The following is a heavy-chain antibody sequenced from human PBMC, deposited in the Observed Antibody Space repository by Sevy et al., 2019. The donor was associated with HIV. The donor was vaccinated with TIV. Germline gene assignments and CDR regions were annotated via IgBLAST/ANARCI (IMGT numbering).Heavy chain of an antibody. CDR3: AKDPLNIAARFDY. J-gene: IGHJ4*02. Sequence: GGSLRLSCAASGFIFSGSAMSWVRQAPGKGLEWVASISGSGGFTNYADSVKGRFTISRDNFKNTVDLEMKSLRAEDTAVYYCAKDPLNIAARFDYWGQGTLVTVSS. V-gene: IGHV3-23*01. D-gene: IGHD6-6*01. CDR2: ISGSGGFT. CDR1: GFIFSGSA.